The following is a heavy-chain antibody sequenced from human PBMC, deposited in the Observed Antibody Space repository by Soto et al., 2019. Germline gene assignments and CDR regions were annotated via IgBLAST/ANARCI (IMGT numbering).Heavy chain of an antibody. CDR3: ARHLGGYEPDDLVYYYYGMDV. V-gene: IGHV5-10-1*01. J-gene: IGHJ6*02. CDR1: GYSFTSYW. D-gene: IGHD3-16*01. Sequence: PGESLNISCKGSGYSFTSYWISLVRQMAGKGLEWMGRIDPSDSYTNYSPSFQGHVTISADKSISTAYLQWSSLKASDTAMYYCARHLGGYEPDDLVYYYYGMDVWGQGTTVTVSS. CDR2: IDPSDSYT.